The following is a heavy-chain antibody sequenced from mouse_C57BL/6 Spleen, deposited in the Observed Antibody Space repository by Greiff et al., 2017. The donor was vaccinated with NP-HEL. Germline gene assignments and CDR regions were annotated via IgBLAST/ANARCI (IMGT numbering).Heavy chain of an antibody. J-gene: IGHJ1*03. Sequence: VQLQESGAELVKPGASVKLSCKASGYTFTEYTIHWVKQRSGQGLEWIGWFYPGSGSIKYNEKFKDKATLTADKSSSTVYMELSRLTSEDSAVYFCARHASHYYGSSYWYFDVWGTGTTVTVSS. CDR1: GYTFTEYT. V-gene: IGHV1-62-2*01. CDR2: FYPGSGSI. CDR3: ARHASHYYGSSYWYFDV. D-gene: IGHD1-1*01.